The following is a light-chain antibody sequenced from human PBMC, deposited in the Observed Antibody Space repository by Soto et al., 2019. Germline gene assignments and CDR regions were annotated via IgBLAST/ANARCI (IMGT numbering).Light chain of an antibody. CDR2: EGT. J-gene: IGLJ1*01. CDR3: CSYAGGRPYL. CDR1: SSDAGSYNL. V-gene: IGLV2-23*01. Sequence: QSALSQPASVSVPPGQSIVMSGNGSSSDAGSYNLVSWYQQYPGKAPKGMIFEGTKRPSGVSDRFSGSKSGNTASLTISGLQTEDEADYYCCSYAGGRPYLFGTGTKVTVL.